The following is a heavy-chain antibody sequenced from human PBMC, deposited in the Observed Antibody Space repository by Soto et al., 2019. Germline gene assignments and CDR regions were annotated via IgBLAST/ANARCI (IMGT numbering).Heavy chain of an antibody. V-gene: IGHV1-18*01. J-gene: IGHJ3*02. CDR1: GYTFTSYV. CDR3: AARYDYIWGSYRPEAFDI. Sequence: ASVLVCCKISGYTFTSYVISCVRHAPGQGLEWMGWISAYNGNTNYAQKLQGRVTKTTDTSTSTVYMELRSLKSDDTAVYYCAARYDYIWGSYRPEAFDIWGQGTMVTVSS. CDR2: ISAYNGNT. D-gene: IGHD3-16*02.